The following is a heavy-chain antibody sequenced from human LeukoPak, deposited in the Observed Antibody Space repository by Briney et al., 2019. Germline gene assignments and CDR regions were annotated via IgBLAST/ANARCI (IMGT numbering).Heavy chain of an antibody. D-gene: IGHD5-18*01. CDR1: GFTFSSYS. Sequence: GGSLRLSCAASGFTFSSYSMNWVRQAPGKGLEWVSYISSSSSNIYYADSVKGRFTISRDNAKNSLYLQMNSLRAEDTAVYYCARGYGYSYGYPYYMDVWGKGTTVTVSS. V-gene: IGHV3-48*01. CDR2: ISSSSSNI. J-gene: IGHJ6*03. CDR3: ARGYGYSYGYPYYMDV.